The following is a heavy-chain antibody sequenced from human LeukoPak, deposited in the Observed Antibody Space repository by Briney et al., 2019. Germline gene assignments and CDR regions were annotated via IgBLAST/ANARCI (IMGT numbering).Heavy chain of an antibody. CDR3: ARVGSSTYNKGSINS. V-gene: IGHV4-34*12. Sequence: SETLSLTCAHLGGSFRGYYLSSTPQPPGRGLEWIGEIVHSGNTKYNPSLKSRVTILVDTSKTQFSLNLTSVTAADTAVYYCARVGSSTYNKGSINSWGQGTMATVAS. J-gene: IGHJ3*02. D-gene: IGHD6-6*01. CDR1: GGSFRGYY. CDR2: IVHSGNT.